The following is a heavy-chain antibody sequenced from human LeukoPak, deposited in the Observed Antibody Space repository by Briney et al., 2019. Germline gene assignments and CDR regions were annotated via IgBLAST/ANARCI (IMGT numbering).Heavy chain of an antibody. CDR2: IYYSGST. CDR1: GGSISSGGYY. V-gene: IGHV4-31*03. Sequence: TLSLTCTVSGGSISSGGYYWSWIRQHPGKGLEWIGYIYYSGSTYYNPSLKSRVTISVDTSKNQFSLKLSSVTAADTAVYYCARGAGSSWYLDYWGQGTLVTVSS. J-gene: IGHJ4*02. D-gene: IGHD6-13*01. CDR3: ARGAGSSWYLDY.